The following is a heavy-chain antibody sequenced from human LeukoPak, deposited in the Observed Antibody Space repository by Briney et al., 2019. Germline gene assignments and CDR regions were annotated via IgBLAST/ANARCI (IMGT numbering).Heavy chain of an antibody. CDR1: GGSISSGGYY. CDR2: IYYSGST. J-gene: IGHJ4*02. CDR3: ARVPYYYDSSGYGPDFDY. D-gene: IGHD3-22*01. Sequence: SETLSLTCTVSGGSISSGGYYWSWIRQHPGEGLEWIGYIYYSGSTYYNPSLKSRVTISVDTSKNQFSLKLSSVTAADTAVYYCARVPYYYDSSGYGPDFDYWGPGTLVTVSS. V-gene: IGHV4-31*03.